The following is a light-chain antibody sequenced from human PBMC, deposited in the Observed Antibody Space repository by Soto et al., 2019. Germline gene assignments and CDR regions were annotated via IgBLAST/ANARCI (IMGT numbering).Light chain of an antibody. CDR3: AAWDDSLSGLV. CDR2: RND. V-gene: IGLV1-47*01. CDR1: SSNIGSNF. Sequence: QSVLTQPPSASGTPGQRVTISCSGGSSNIGSNFVFWYQQLPGTAPKLVIYRNDQRPSGVPDRFSGSKSGTSASLAFGGLRSEDEADYYCAAWDDSLSGLVFGGGTKLTVL. J-gene: IGLJ2*01.